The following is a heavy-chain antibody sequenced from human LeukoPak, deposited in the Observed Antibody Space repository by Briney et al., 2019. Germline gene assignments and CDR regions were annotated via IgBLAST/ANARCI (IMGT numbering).Heavy chain of an antibody. J-gene: IGHJ4*02. D-gene: IGHD3-22*01. Sequence: SGTLSLTCAVSGGSISSSNWWSWVRQPPGKGLEWIGEIYHSGSTNYNPSLKSRVTISVDKSKNQFSLKLSSVTAADTAVYYCARAQIGGSGFLHYFDYWGQGTLVTVSS. CDR1: GGSISSSNW. CDR2: IYHSGST. CDR3: ARAQIGGSGFLHYFDY. V-gene: IGHV4-4*02.